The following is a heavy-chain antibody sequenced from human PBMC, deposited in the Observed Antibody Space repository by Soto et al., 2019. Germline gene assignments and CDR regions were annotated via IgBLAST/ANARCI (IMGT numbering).Heavy chain of an antibody. D-gene: IGHD3-22*01. V-gene: IGHV1-18*01. Sequence: ASVKVSCKASGYTFTSYGISWVRQAPGQGLEWMGWISAYNGNTNYAQKLQGRVTMTTDTSKNQFSLKLSSVTAADTAVYYCARAHYYDSSGYYYVHYFDYWGQGTLVTVSS. CDR2: ISAYNGNT. J-gene: IGHJ4*02. CDR1: GYTFTSYG. CDR3: ARAHYYDSSGYYYVHYFDY.